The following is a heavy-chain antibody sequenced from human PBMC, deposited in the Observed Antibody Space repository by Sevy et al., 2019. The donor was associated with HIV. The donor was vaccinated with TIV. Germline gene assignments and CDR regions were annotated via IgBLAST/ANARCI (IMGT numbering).Heavy chain of an antibody. V-gene: IGHV3-49*04. CDR2: LKSDVYGGTV. Sequence: GGSLRLSCTASGFTFGDYCMSCVRQAPGKGLEWVAFLKSDVYGGTVDHAASVRGRFVISRDDSKTIAYLQMNDLKSEDTGVYYCTPWKAAQSIFDYWGQGALVTVSS. D-gene: IGHD6-13*01. J-gene: IGHJ4*02. CDR3: TPWKAAQSIFDY. CDR1: GFTFGDYC.